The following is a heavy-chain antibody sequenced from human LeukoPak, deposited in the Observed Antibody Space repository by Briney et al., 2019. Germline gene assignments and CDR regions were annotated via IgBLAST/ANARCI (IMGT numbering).Heavy chain of an antibody. CDR2: IDQDGREK. V-gene: IGHV3-7*01. CDR1: GFTFGIFW. Sequence: PGGSQRLSCAASGFTFGIFWMSWVRQAPGKGLEWVANIDQDGREKPLVDSVKGRFSVSRDNEKNMLYLQMSNLRGEDTAVYFCERGRYLDWLPYYFDYWGPGALVTVS. D-gene: IGHD3-9*01. CDR3: ERGRYLDWLPYYFDY. J-gene: IGHJ4*02.